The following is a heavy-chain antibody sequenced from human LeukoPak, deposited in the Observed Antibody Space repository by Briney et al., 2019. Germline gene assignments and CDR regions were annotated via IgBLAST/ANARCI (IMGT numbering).Heavy chain of an antibody. D-gene: IGHD2-2*02. CDR1: GFTFSSYA. CDR3: AKQGLTTSWLYFDY. J-gene: IGHJ4*02. Sequence: PGGSLRLSCAASGFTFSSYAMSWVRQAPGKGLEWVSLIGGSDGRIYYADSVKGRFTISRDNSKNTVYLQLNSLRADDTAVYYCAKQGLTTSWLYFDYWGQGTLVTVSS. V-gene: IGHV3-23*01. CDR2: IGGSDGRI.